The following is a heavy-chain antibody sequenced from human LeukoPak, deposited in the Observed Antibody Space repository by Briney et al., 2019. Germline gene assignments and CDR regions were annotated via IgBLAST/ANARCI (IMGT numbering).Heavy chain of an antibody. CDR3: ARDDITMKPYDY. CDR1: GFTFSNYA. V-gene: IGHV3-21*01. J-gene: IGHJ4*02. Sequence: PGGSLRLSCAASGFTFSNYAMSWVRQAPGKGLEWVSSISSSSSYIYYADSVKGRFTISRDNAENSLYLQMNSLRAEDTAVYYCARDDITMKPYDYWGQGTLVTVSS. D-gene: IGHD3-22*01. CDR2: ISSSSSYI.